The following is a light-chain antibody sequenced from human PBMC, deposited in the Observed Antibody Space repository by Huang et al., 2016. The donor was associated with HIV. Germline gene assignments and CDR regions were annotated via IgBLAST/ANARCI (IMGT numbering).Light chain of an antibody. J-gene: IGKJ4*01. CDR2: DAS. CDR1: QSVSSY. CDR3: QQRSNWPLT. V-gene: IGKV3-11*01. Sequence: EIVLTQSPATLSLSPGERATLSCRASQSVSSYVAWYQQQPGQAPRLLIYDASSRATGIPARFSGSGSGTDFTLTISSLEPEDFAVYYCQQRSNWPLTFGGGTKVEIK.